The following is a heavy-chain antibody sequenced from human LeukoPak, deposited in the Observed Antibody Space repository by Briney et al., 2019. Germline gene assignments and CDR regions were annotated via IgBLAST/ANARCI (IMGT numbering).Heavy chain of an antibody. CDR1: GGSFSGYY. D-gene: IGHD6-13*01. CDR2: INHSGST. Sequence: TSETLSLTCAVYGGSFSGYYWSWIRQPPGKGLEWIGEINHSGSTNYNPSLKSRVTISVDTSKNQFSLKLSSVTAADTAVYYCARHKSAAANDAFGIWGQGTMVTVSS. J-gene: IGHJ3*02. CDR3: ARHKSAAANDAFGI. V-gene: IGHV4-34*01.